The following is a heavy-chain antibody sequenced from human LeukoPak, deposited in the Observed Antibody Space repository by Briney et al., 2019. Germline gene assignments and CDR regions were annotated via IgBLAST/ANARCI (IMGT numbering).Heavy chain of an antibody. J-gene: IGHJ5*02. Sequence: GGSLRLSCAASGFTVSSNYMSWVRQAPGKGLEWVSVIYSGGTTYYADSVTGRFTISRDSSKNTLYLQMNSLRAEDTAVYYCPRGDLGQGSPFDPWGQGTLVTVSS. CDR1: GFTVSSNY. V-gene: IGHV3-53*01. D-gene: IGHD3-16*01. CDR2: IYSGGTT. CDR3: PRGDLGQGSPFDP.